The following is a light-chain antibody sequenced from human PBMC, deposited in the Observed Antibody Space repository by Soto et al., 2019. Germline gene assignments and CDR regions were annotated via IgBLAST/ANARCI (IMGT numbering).Light chain of an antibody. J-gene: IGKJ5*01. CDR2: DAS. Sequence: EIVLTQSPATLSLSPGERATLSCRTSQSVSKYFAWYQQKPGRAPRLHIYDASSRATGIPARFIGSGSGTDFTLTISSLEPEDSAIYYCQQRSNWPITFGQGTRLEIK. V-gene: IGKV3-11*01. CDR1: QSVSKY. CDR3: QQRSNWPIT.